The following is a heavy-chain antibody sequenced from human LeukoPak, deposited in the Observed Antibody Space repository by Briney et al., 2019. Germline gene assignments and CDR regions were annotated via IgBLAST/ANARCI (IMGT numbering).Heavy chain of an antibody. Sequence: SVKVSCKASGGTFSSYAISWVRQAPGQGLEWMGGIIPIFGTANYAQKFQGRVTITADESTSTAYMELSSLRSEDTAVYYCARVMITFGGVIVRGNWFDPWGQGTLVTVSS. D-gene: IGHD3-16*02. CDR2: IIPIFGTA. CDR3: ARVMITFGGVIVRGNWFDP. CDR1: GGTFSSYA. J-gene: IGHJ5*02. V-gene: IGHV1-69*13.